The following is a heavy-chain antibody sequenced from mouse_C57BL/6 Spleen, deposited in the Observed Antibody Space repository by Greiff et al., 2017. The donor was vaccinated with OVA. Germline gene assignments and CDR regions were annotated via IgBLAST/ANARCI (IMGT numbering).Heavy chain of an antibody. J-gene: IGHJ3*01. V-gene: IGHV1-82*01. CDR1: GYAFSSSW. CDR2: IYPGDGDT. Sequence: QVQLKESGPELVKPGASVKISCKASGYAFSSSWMNWVKQRPGKGLEWIGRIYPGDGDTNYNGKFKGKATLTADKSSSTAYMQLSSLTSEDSAVYFCANGGSSYAWFAYWGQGTLVTVSA. CDR3: ANGGSSYAWFAY. D-gene: IGHD1-1*01.